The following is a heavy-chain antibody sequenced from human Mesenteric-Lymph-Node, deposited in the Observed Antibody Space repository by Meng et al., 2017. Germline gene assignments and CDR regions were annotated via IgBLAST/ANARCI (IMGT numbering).Heavy chain of an antibody. CDR3: ARSLVPWYGYYGLDV. V-gene: IGHV3-48*04. D-gene: IGHD3-10*01. CDR1: GFTFRTCA. CDR2: ISNGGSKI. J-gene: IGHJ6*02. Sequence: GGSLRLSCEVSGFTFRTCAMSWVRQAPGKGLEWVSYISNGGSKIYYTDSVKGRFTISRDDAKNSLYLQMNSLRAEDTAVFYCARSLVPWYGYYGLDVWGQGTTVTVSS.